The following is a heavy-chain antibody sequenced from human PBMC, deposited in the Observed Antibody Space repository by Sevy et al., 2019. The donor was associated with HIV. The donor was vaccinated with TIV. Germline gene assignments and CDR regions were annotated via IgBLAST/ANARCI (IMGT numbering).Heavy chain of an antibody. CDR1: GASISSSGYY. CDR2: INYSGST. Sequence: SETLSLTCTVSGASISSSGYYWGWLRQPPGKGLEWIASINYSGSTFYNPSLRRRVTISSDTSKNQFSLKLNSVTAADTAIYYCAGPILSYNSGWSYYDSWGQGTVVTVSS. CDR3: AGPILSYNSGWSYYDS. J-gene: IGHJ4*02. D-gene: IGHD6-19*01. V-gene: IGHV4-39*01.